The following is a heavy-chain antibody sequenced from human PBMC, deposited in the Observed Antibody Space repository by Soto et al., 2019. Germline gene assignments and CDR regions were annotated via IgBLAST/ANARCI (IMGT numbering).Heavy chain of an antibody. CDR3: ARAESSIAARGVLFDYYYGMDV. CDR1: GGTFSSYA. CDR2: IIPIFGTA. D-gene: IGHD6-6*01. V-gene: IGHV1-69*13. Sequence: SVKVSCKASGGTFSSYAISWVRQAPGQGLEWMGGIIPIFGTANYAQKFQGRVTITADESTSTAYMELSNLRSEDTAVYYCARAESSIAARGVLFDYYYGMDVWGQGTTVTVSS. J-gene: IGHJ6*02.